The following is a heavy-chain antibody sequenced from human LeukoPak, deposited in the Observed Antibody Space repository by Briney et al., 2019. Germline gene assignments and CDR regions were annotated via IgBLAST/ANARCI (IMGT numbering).Heavy chain of an antibody. Sequence: GGSLRLSCAAPGFTFSDYYMSWIRQAPGKGGGWGSYISISGSTIYYAASVKGRFTVSRDNAKNSLYPQMNSLRAEDTAVYYCARDQRGLGHGMDVWGQGTPVTVSS. J-gene: IGHJ6*02. V-gene: IGHV3-11*01. CDR2: ISISGSTI. CDR1: GFTFSDYY. D-gene: IGHD7-27*01. CDR3: ARDQRGLGHGMDV.